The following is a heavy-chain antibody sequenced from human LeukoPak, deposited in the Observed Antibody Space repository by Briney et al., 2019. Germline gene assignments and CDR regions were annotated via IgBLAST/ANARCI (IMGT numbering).Heavy chain of an antibody. J-gene: IGHJ4*02. D-gene: IGHD3-16*02. CDR2: INPNSGGT. V-gene: IGHV1-2*02. CDR3: ARVAPLRLGELSFLRFWDY. Sequence: RASVKVSCKASGYTFTVYYMHWVRQAPGQGLEWMGWINPNSGGTNYAQKFQGRVTMTRDTSISTAYMELSRLRSDDTAVYYCARVAPLRLGELSFLRFWDYWGQGTLVTVSS. CDR1: GYTFTVYY.